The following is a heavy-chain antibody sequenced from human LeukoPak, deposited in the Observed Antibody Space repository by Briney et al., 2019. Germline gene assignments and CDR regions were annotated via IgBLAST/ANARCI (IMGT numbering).Heavy chain of an antibody. CDR1: GFTFSEHY. D-gene: IGHD5-18*01. V-gene: IGHV3-72*01. CDR2: TRSKANSYTT. CDR3: ARDPNAMVTSLFDY. J-gene: IGHJ4*02. Sequence: GGSLRLSCAVSGFTFSEHYMDWVRQAPGQGLEWVGRTRSKANSYTTEYAASVKGRFTISRDDSKNSLHLQMNSLKAEDTAVYYCARDPNAMVTSLFDYWGQGTLVTVSS.